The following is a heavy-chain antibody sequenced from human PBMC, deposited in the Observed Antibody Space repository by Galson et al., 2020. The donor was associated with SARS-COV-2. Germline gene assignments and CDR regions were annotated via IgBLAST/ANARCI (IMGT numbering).Heavy chain of an antibody. CDR2: SCSRTNDK. V-gene: IGHV3-21*01. D-gene: IGHD4-17*01. CDR1: GFTFSSYT. CDR3: ARDPMDYGTNYYYGMDV. J-gene: IGHJ6*02. Sequence: NSGGSLRLSCAASGFTFSSYTINWVRQAPGKGLEWVSSSCSRTNDKYYADSVKGRFTISRDNAKNSLYLQMDTLRVEDTAVYYCARDPMDYGTNYYYGMDVWGQGTTVTVSS.